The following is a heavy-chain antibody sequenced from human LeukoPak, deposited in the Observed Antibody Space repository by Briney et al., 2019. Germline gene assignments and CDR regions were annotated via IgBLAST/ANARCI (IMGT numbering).Heavy chain of an antibody. CDR3: AKNSPLSASDI. J-gene: IGHJ3*02. V-gene: IGHV4-4*02. D-gene: IGHD2/OR15-2a*01. Sequence: PSETLSLTCSVSGGSISSSNWWSWVRQPPEKGLEWIGEIYHSGSTNYNPSLKSRVTISIDKSKNQFSLKLTSVTAADTAVYYCAKNSPLSASDICGQGTMVTASS. CDR1: GGSISSSNW. CDR2: IYHSGST.